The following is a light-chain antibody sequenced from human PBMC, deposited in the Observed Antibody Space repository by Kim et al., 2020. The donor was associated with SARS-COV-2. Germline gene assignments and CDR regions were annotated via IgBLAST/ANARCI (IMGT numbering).Light chain of an antibody. Sequence: QSVLTQPRSVSGSPGQSVTISCTGTSSDVGGYNYVSWYQQHPDKAPKLMIYDVSKRPSGVPGRFSGSKSGNTASLTISGLQAEDEADYYCCSFAGSYTVLFGGGTQLTVL. J-gene: IGLJ2*01. CDR1: SSDVGGYNY. CDR2: DVS. V-gene: IGLV2-11*01. CDR3: CSFAGSYTVL.